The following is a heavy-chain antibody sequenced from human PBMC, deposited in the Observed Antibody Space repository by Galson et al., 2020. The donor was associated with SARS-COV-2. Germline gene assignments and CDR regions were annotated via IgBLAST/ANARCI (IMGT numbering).Heavy chain of an antibody. CDR2: IYTSGST. J-gene: IGHJ6*02. V-gene: IGHV4-4*07. CDR3: ARSVITMVRGVTHDYYYYGMDV. D-gene: IGHD3-10*01. Sequence: SETLSLTCTVSGGSISSYYWSWIRQPAGKGLEWIGRIYTSGSTNYNPSLKSRVTMSVDTSKNQFSLKLSSVTAADTAVYYCARSVITMVRGVTHDYYYYGMDVWGQGTTVTVSS. CDR1: GGSISSYY.